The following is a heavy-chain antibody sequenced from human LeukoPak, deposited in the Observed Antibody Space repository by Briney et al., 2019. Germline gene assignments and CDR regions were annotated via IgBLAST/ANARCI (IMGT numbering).Heavy chain of an antibody. CDR3: GTRYSGSYYGYYYFDY. CDR1: GYTLTELS. CDR2: FDPEDGET. Sequence: GASVKVSCKVSGYTLTELSMHWVRQAPGKGLEWMGGFDPEDGETIYAQKFQGRVTMTEDTSTDTAYMELSSLRSEDTAVYYCGTRYSGSYYGYYYFDYWGQGTLVTVSS. V-gene: IGHV1-24*01. J-gene: IGHJ4*02. D-gene: IGHD1-26*01.